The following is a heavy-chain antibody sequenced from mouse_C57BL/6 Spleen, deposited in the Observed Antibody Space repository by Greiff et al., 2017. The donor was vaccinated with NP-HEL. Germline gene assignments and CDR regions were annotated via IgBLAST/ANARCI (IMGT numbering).Heavy chain of an antibody. Sequence: LQESGAELARPGASVKMSCKASGYTFTSYTMHWVKQRPGQGLEWIGYINPSSGYTKYNQKFKDKATLTADKSSSTAYMQLSSLTSEDSAVYYCAKGYYGYDEAMDYWGQGTSVTVSS. CDR1: GYTFTSYT. V-gene: IGHV1-4*01. J-gene: IGHJ4*01. CDR2: INPSSGYT. CDR3: AKGYYGYDEAMDY. D-gene: IGHD2-2*01.